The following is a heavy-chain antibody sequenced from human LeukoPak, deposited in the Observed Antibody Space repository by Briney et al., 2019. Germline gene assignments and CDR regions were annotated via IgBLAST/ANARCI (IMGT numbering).Heavy chain of an antibody. V-gene: IGHV3-30*02. CDR1: GFTFSSYG. Sequence: PGGSLRLSCAASGFTFSSYGMHWVRQAPGKGLEWVAFIRYDGSNKYYADSVKGRFTISRDNSKNTLYLQMNSLRAEDTAVYYCARDPPRTMVRGVIFTDAFDIWGQGTMVTVSS. J-gene: IGHJ3*02. CDR2: IRYDGSNK. D-gene: IGHD3-10*01. CDR3: ARDPPRTMVRGVIFTDAFDI.